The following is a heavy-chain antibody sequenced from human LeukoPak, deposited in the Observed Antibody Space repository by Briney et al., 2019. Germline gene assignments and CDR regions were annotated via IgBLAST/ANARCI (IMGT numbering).Heavy chain of an antibody. CDR1: GGSFSGYY. J-gene: IGHJ2*01. CDR2: INHSGST. V-gene: IGHV4-34*01. CDR3: ARGLHDRKRYFDL. D-gene: IGHD3-22*01. Sequence: PSETLSLTCAVYGGSFSGYYWSWIRQPPGKGLEWIGEINHSGSTNYNPSLKSRVTISVGTSKNQFSLKLSSVTAADTAVYYCARGLHDRKRYFDLWGRGTLVTVSS.